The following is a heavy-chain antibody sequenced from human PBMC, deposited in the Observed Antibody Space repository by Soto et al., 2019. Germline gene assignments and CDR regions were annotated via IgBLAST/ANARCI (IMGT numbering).Heavy chain of an antibody. CDR3: ARDLREGGNSLWFDP. D-gene: IGHD2-21*02. CDR1: GGSTSSGDYY. J-gene: IGHJ5*02. CDR2: IYYSGST. V-gene: IGHV4-30-4*01. Sequence: SETLSLTCTVSGGSTSSGDYYWSWIRQPPGKGLEWIGYIYYSGSTYYNPSLKSRVTISVDTSKNQFSLKLSSVTAADTAVYYCARDLREGGNSLWFDPWGQGTLVTVSS.